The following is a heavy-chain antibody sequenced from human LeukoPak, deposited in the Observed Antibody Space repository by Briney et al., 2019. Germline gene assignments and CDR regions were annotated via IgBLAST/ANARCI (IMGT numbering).Heavy chain of an antibody. J-gene: IGHJ4*02. CDR3: ARHPTNSDFWSGSSYFDY. V-gene: IGHV4-34*01. D-gene: IGHD3-3*01. CDR2: INHSGST. CDR1: GGTFSGYY. Sequence: SETLSLTCAVYGGTFSGYYWSWIRQPPGKGLEWIGEINHSGSTNYNPSLKSRVTISVDTSKNQFSLQLSSVTAADTAVYYCARHPTNSDFWSGSSYFDYWDQGTLVTVSS.